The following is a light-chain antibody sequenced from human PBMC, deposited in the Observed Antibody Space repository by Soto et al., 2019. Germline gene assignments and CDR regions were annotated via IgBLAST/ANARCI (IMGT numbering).Light chain of an antibody. CDR3: QQGHNWPLT. J-gene: IGKJ2*01. V-gene: IGKV3-15*01. CDR2: GAS. CDR1: QSISSE. Sequence: EIVMTQSPATLSVSPGESATLSCRASQSISSELAWYQQKPGQPPRLLIYGASTRATGVPARFTGSGSGSDFTLTISWLQSEDFAVYYCQQGHNWPLTFGQGTSLEI.